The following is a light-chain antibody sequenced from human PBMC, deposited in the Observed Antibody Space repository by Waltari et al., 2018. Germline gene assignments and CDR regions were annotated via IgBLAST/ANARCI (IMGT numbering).Light chain of an antibody. J-gene: IGLJ3*02. CDR1: SSDVGGYNF. V-gene: IGLV2-14*01. CDR2: DVS. CDR3: SSYTSSSTWV. Sequence: QSALTQPASVSGSPGQSITISCTGTSSDVGGYNFVPWYQQHPGKAPKFMIYDVSNRPSGVSSRFSGSKSGNTASLTISGLQAEDEADYYCSSYTSSSTWVFGGGTKVTVL.